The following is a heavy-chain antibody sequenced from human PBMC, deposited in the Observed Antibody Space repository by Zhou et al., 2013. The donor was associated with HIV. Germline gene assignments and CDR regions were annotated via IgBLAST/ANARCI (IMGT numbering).Heavy chain of an antibody. CDR1: GYTFTSYY. D-gene: IGHD6-19*01. CDR2: INPSGGST. CDR3: ARRGGIAVGGLDKTYYYGMDV. Sequence: VQLVQSGAEVKKPGASVKVSCKASGYTFTSYYMHWVRQAPGQGLEWMGIINPSGGSTSYAQKFQGRVTMTRDTSTSTVYMELSSLRSEDTAVYYCARRGGIAVGGLDKTYYYGMDVWGQGTTVTVSS. J-gene: IGHJ6*02. V-gene: IGHV1-46*01.